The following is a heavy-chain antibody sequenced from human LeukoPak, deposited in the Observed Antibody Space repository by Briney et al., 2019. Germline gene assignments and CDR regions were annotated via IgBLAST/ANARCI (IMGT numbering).Heavy chain of an antibody. CDR3: SREQYDSGVGGD. D-gene: IGHD3-22*01. CDR1: GFTFSSHW. J-gene: IGHJ4*02. Sequence: PGGSLRLSCAASGFTFSSHWMHWVRQAPGKGLVWVSRINSDGSSTSYADSVKGRFTISRDNAKNTLYLQMNSLRAGDTAVYYCSREQYDSGVGGDWGQGTLVTVSS. V-gene: IGHV3-74*01. CDR2: INSDGSST.